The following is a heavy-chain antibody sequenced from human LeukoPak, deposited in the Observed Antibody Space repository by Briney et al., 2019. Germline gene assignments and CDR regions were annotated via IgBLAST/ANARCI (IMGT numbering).Heavy chain of an antibody. V-gene: IGHV3-23*01. CDR3: AKDTSIGRYCTNGVCSPFDY. CDR1: GFTFSSYA. D-gene: IGHD2-8*01. Sequence: AGGSLRLSCAASGFTFSSYAMSWVRQAPGKGLEWVSAISDSGGSTYDADSGKGRFTISRDNSKNTLYLQMNSLRAEDTAVYYCAKDTSIGRYCTNGVCSPFDYWGQGTLVTVSS. CDR2: ISDSGGST. J-gene: IGHJ4*02.